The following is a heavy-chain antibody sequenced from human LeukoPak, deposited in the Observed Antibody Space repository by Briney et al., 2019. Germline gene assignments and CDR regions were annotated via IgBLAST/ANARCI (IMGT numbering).Heavy chain of an antibody. CDR1: GGTFSSYA. V-gene: IGHV1-69*05. Sequence: SVKVSCKASGGTFSSYAISWVRQAPGQGLEWMGRIIPIFGTANYAQKFQGRVTITTDESTSTAYMELSSLRSEDTAVYYCATGDHYDSSGYYPNFTFDYWGQGTLVTVSS. D-gene: IGHD3-22*01. CDR2: IIPIFGTA. J-gene: IGHJ4*02. CDR3: ATGDHYDSSGYYPNFTFDY.